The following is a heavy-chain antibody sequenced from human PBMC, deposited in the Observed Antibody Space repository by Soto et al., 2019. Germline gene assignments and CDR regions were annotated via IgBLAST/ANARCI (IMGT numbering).Heavy chain of an antibody. CDR1: GGTFSSYA. V-gene: IGHV1-69*12. Sequence: QVQLVQSGAEVKKPGSSVKVSCKASGGTFSSYAISWVRQAPGQGLEWMGGIIPIFGTANYAQQFQGRVTITADESTSTAYMELSSLRSEHTAVYYCARGRGYYYDSSGYGKRSDPWGQGTLVTVSS. CDR3: ARGRGYYYDSSGYGKRSDP. J-gene: IGHJ5*02. CDR2: IIPIFGTA. D-gene: IGHD3-22*01.